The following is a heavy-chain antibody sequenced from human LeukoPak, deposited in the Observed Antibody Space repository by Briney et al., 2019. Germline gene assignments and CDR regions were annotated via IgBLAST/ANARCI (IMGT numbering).Heavy chain of an antibody. D-gene: IGHD6-19*01. V-gene: IGHV1-69*04. Sequence: SVKVSCKASGGTFSSYAISWVRQAPGQGLEWMGRIIPILGIANYAQKFQGRVTITADKSTSTAYMELSSLRAEDTAVYYCAKLTHSSGWYDYFDYWGQGTLVTVSS. CDR1: GGTFSSYA. J-gene: IGHJ4*02. CDR2: IIPILGIA. CDR3: AKLTHSSGWYDYFDY.